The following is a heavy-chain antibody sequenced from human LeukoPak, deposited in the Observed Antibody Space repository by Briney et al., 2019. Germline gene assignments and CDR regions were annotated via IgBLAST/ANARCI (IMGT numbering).Heavy chain of an antibody. V-gene: IGHV3-43D*03. Sequence: GGSLRLSCAASGFTFDDYAMHWVRQAPGKGLEWVSLISWDGGSTYYADSVKGRFTISRDNSKNSLYLQMNSLRAEDTALYYCAKAGYSSSWYRYYMDVWGKGTTVTVSS. D-gene: IGHD6-13*01. J-gene: IGHJ6*03. CDR2: ISWDGGST. CDR3: AKAGYSSSWYRYYMDV. CDR1: GFTFDDYA.